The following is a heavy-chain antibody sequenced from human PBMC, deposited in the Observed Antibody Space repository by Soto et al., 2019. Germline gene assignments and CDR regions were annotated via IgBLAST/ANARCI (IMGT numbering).Heavy chain of an antibody. Sequence: PSETLSLTCTVSGGSISSGGYYWSWIRQHPGKGLEWIGYIYYSGSTYYNPSLKSRVTISVDTSKNQFSLKLSSVTAADTAVYFCSSEAPRITIVGGIEGLFDPWGQGTLVTVSS. CDR2: IYYSGST. CDR1: GGSISSGGYY. J-gene: IGHJ5*02. D-gene: IGHD3-3*01. V-gene: IGHV4-31*03. CDR3: SSEAPRITIVGGIEGLFDP.